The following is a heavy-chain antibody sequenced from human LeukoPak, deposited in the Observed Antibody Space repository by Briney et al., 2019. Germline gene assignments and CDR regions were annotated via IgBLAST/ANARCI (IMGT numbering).Heavy chain of an antibody. J-gene: IGHJ5*02. Sequence: ASVKVSCKASGYTFTSYDINWVRRATGQGLEWMGWLNPNSGNTGSAQNFQGRVTITMNPAINTAYMELSSLTSDDTAVYYCARGSQWLAGDNWFDPWGQGTLVTVSS. CDR3: ARGSQWLAGDNWFDP. D-gene: IGHD6-19*01. CDR1: GYTFTSYD. CDR2: LNPNSGNT. V-gene: IGHV1-8*03.